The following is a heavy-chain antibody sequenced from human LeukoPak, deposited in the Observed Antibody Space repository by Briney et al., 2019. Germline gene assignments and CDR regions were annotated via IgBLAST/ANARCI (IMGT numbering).Heavy chain of an antibody. CDR3: ARDRDTRILWFGESDP. CDR1: GYTFTSYA. Sequence: ASVKVSCKASGYTFTSYAMHWVRQAPGQRLEWMGWINAGNGNTKYSQKFQGRVTMTTDTSTSTAYMELRSLRSDDTAVYYCARDRDTRILWFGESDPWGQGTLVTVSS. J-gene: IGHJ5*02. V-gene: IGHV1-3*01. CDR2: INAGNGNT. D-gene: IGHD3-10*01.